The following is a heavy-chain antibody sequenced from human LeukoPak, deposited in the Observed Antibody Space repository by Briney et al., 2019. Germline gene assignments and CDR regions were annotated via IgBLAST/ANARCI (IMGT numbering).Heavy chain of an antibody. V-gene: IGHV4-34*01. CDR2: INHSGST. Sequence: PSETLSLTCAVYGGSFSGYYWSWIRQPPGKGLEWIGEINHSGSTNYNPSLKSRVTISVDTSKNQFSLKLSSVTAADTAVYYCARVHPGASGDYYDSSGYYYVGYFDYWGQGTLVTVSS. CDR3: ARVHPGASGDYYDSSGYYYVGYFDY. D-gene: IGHD3-22*01. J-gene: IGHJ4*02. CDR1: GGSFSGYY.